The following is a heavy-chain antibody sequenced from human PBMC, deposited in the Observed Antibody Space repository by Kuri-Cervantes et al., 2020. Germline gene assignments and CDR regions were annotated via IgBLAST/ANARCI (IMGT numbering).Heavy chain of an antibody. CDR1: GYTFTSYG. Sequence: ASVKVSCKASGYTFTSYGISWVRQAPGQGLEWMGWISAYNGNTNYAQKFQGRVTMTEDTSTDTAYMELSSLRSEDTAVYYCATVYGSGRRNYYYGMDVWGQGTTVTVSS. CDR2: ISAYNGNT. D-gene: IGHD3-10*01. J-gene: IGHJ6*02. CDR3: ATVYGSGRRNYYYGMDV. V-gene: IGHV1-18*01.